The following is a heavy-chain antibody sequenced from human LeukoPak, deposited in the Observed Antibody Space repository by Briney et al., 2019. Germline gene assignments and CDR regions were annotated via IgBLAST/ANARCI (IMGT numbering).Heavy chain of an antibody. CDR1: GFTFSSYS. J-gene: IGHJ4*02. CDR3: AREYSSSWTSPSGY. D-gene: IGHD6-13*01. V-gene: IGHV3-21*01. CDR2: ISSSSSYI. Sequence: GGSLRLSCAASGFTFSSYSMNWVRQAPGKGLEWVSSISSSSSYIYYADSVKGRFTISRDNAKNSLYLQMNSPRAEDTAVYYCAREYSSSWTSPSGYWGQGTLVTVSS.